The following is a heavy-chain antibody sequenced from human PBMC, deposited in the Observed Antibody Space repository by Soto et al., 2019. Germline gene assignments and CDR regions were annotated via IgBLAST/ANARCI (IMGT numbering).Heavy chain of an antibody. D-gene: IGHD3-22*01. J-gene: IGHJ4*02. CDR3: ARVYYYDSSAYYFDY. CDR2: ISSSGSTI. Sequence: GGSLRLSCAASGFTFCSYEMNWVRQAPGKGREWVSYISSSGSTIYYADSVKGRFTISRNNAKNSLYLQMNSLRAEDTAVYYCARVYYYDSSAYYFDYWGQGTLVTVSS. V-gene: IGHV3-48*03. CDR1: GFTFCSYE.